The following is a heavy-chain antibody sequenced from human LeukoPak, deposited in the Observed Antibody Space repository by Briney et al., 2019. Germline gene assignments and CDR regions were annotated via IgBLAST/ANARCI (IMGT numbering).Heavy chain of an antibody. Sequence: SETLSLTCTVSGGSISSYYWSWIRQPPGKGLEWIGYIYYSGSTYYNPSLKSRVTISVDTSKNQFSLKLSSVTAADTAVYYCAPMTTVAAYFDYWGQGTLVTVSS. CDR2: IYYSGST. D-gene: IGHD4-23*01. CDR3: APMTTVAAYFDY. J-gene: IGHJ4*02. V-gene: IGHV4-59*08. CDR1: GGSISSYY.